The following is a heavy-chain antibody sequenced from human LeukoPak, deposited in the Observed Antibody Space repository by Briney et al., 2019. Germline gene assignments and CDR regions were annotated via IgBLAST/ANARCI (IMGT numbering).Heavy chain of an antibody. CDR2: ISGRDDST. J-gene: IGHJ4*02. CDR3: AKWGDYDILTGYYDPDY. CDR1: GFTVTNYA. D-gene: IGHD3-9*01. Sequence: GASLKLSCAASGFTVTNYAMYWVRQAPGKGLEWVSAISGRDDSTYYADSVKGRFTISRDTSKNTLFLQMNSLRTEDTAVYYCAKWGDYDILTGYYDPDYWGQGTLVTVSS. V-gene: IGHV3-23*01.